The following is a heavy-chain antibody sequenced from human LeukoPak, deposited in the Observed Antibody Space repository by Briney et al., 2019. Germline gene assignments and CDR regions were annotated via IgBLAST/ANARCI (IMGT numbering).Heavy chain of an antibody. CDR2: ISSSGSTI. CDR3: ARVRRIIAAVGTGTRRENWFDP. CDR1: GFTFSSYE. Sequence: GSLRLSCAASGFTFSSYEMNWVRQAPGKGLEWVSYISSSGSTIYYADSVKGRFTISRDNAKNSLYLQMNSLRAEDTAVYYCARVRRIIAAVGTGTRRENWFDPWGRGTLVTVSS. J-gene: IGHJ5*02. D-gene: IGHD6-13*01. V-gene: IGHV3-48*03.